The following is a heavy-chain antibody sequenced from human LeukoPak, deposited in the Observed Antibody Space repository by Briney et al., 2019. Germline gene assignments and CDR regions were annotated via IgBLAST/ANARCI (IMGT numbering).Heavy chain of an antibody. CDR1: GITFTNAW. CDR3: ARDLNWETY. CDR2: IKPDGSQI. J-gene: IGHJ4*02. D-gene: IGHD7-27*01. Sequence: GGSLRLSCAASGITFTNAWMSWVRQAPGKGLEWVANIKPDGSQIYYVDSVKGRFTISRDNAKNSLYLQMNSLRAEDTAVYYCARDLNWETYWGQGTLVTVSS. V-gene: IGHV3-7*01.